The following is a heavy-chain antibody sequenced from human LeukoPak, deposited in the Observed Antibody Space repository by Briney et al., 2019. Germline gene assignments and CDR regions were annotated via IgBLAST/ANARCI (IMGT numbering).Heavy chain of an antibody. D-gene: IGHD3-10*01. CDR3: ARHRWMEVYGSGSYYVDY. J-gene: IGHJ4*02. CDR1: GGPISTSSYY. V-gene: IGHV4-39*01. CDR2: IYHSRST. Sequence: PSETLSLTCTVSGGPISTSSYYWGWIRQPPGKGLQWLGSIYHSRSTYYNASLKSRATISADTSKNQFSLKLSSVTAADTAVYYCARHRWMEVYGSGSYYVDYWGQGTLVTVSS.